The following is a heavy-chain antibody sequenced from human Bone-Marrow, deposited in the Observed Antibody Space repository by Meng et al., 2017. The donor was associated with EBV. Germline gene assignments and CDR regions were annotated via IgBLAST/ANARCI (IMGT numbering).Heavy chain of an antibody. J-gene: IGHJ4*02. CDR3: AKDCFGDKDS. D-gene: IGHD2-21*01. Sequence: EQVREAGGGLVQPGAALSLSCAASEFSLSSYWVHWVRQAPGKGVVWVSRINPDGSVINYADSVKGRFTISRDNVKNTVYLQMNNLRADDTAVYYCAKDCFGDKDSWGQGTLVTASS. CDR1: EFSLSSYW. V-gene: IGHV3-74*01. CDR2: INPDGSVI.